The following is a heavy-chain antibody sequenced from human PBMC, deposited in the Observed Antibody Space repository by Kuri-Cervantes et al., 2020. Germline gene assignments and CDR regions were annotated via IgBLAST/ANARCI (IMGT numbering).Heavy chain of an antibody. J-gene: IGHJ5*02. V-gene: IGHV3-48*01. CDR3: ARDRRMVRGVIINGHNWFDP. CDR1: GFTFSSYS. Sequence: GGSLRLSCAASGFTFSSYSMNWVRQAPGKGLEWVSYISSSSSTIYYADSVKGRFTISRDNAKNSLYLQMNSLRAEDTAVYYCARDRRMVRGVIINGHNWFDPWGQGTLVTVSS. CDR2: ISSSSSTI. D-gene: IGHD3-10*01.